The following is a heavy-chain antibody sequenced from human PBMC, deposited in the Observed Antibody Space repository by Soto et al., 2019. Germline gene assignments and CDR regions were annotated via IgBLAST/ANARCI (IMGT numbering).Heavy chain of an antibody. V-gene: IGHV3-23*01. Sequence: PGGSLRLSFAASGFTFSSYAMTWVRQAPGKGLEWVATISGSDGGTYYADSAKDRFTISRDNSKNTLYLQMNNLRADDTAVFYCANRPRYYHLDVWGQGTTVTVSS. J-gene: IGHJ6*02. CDR3: ANRPRYYHLDV. CDR2: ISGSDGGT. CDR1: GFTFSSYA.